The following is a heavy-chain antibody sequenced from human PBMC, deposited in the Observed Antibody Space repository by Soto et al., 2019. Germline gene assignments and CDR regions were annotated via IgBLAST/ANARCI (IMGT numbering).Heavy chain of an antibody. J-gene: IGHJ4*02. V-gene: IGHV3-48*03. D-gene: IGHD6-19*01. CDR1: GFTFSSYE. CDR2: ISSSGSTI. CDR3: ARDQQWLVRFYFDF. Sequence: PGGSLRLSCAASGFTFSSYEMNWVRQAPGKGLEWVSYISSSGSTIYYADSVKGRFTISRDNAKNSLYLQMNSLRAEDTAVYYCARDQQWLVRFYFDFWGQGTLVTVSS.